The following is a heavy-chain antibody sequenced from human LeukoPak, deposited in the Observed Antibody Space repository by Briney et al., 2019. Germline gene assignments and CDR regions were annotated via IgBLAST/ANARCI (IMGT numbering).Heavy chain of an antibody. D-gene: IGHD1-26*01. V-gene: IGHV3-33*06. CDR3: AKVPDSGSFHDYFFDS. J-gene: IGHJ4*02. CDR1: GFNFSSYG. CDR2: VWYDGTTK. Sequence: GGSLRLSCAASGFNFSSYGMHWVRQAPGKGLEWVALVWYDGTTKHYADSVRGRFTISRDNSKNTLHLQMNGLRAEDTAIYYCAKVPDSGSFHDYFFDSWGQGTLVTVSS.